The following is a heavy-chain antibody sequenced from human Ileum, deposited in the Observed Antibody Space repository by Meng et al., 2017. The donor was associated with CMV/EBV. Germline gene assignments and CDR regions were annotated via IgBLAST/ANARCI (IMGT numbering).Heavy chain of an antibody. CDR1: GYTFTSYA. V-gene: IGHV1-3*01. D-gene: IGHD4-17*01. J-gene: IGHJ4*02. CDR3: ARIESGAHFDS. Sequence: QVQLVQSGAEVKKPGASVKVSCKASGYTFTSYAMHWVRQAPGQGREWMGWINGANGNTKYSQKFKDRVTFTRDTSANTAYMEMRSLRSEDTAVYYCARIESGAHFDSWGQGTLVTVSS. CDR2: INGANGNT.